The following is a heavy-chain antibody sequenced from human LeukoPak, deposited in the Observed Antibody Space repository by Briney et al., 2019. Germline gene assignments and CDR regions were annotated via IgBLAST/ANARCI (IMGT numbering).Heavy chain of an antibody. D-gene: IGHD6-13*01. CDR2: ISSSGSTI. CDR1: GFTFSSYE. CDR3: ARDSVAAAGTRSKYNWFDP. J-gene: IGHJ5*02. Sequence: GGSLRLSCAASGFTFSSYEMNWVRQAPGKGLEWVSYISSSGSTIYYADSVKGRFTISRDNAKNSLYLQMSSLRAEDTAVYYCARDSVAAAGTRSKYNWFDPWGQGTLVTVSS. V-gene: IGHV3-48*03.